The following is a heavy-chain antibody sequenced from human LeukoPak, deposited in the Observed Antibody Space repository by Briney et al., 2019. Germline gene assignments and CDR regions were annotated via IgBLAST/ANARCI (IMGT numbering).Heavy chain of an antibody. CDR3: ARVSPYGGNSGSGNH. CDR2: IIPIFGTA. CDR1: GGTFSSYA. D-gene: IGHD4-23*01. V-gene: IGHV1-69*06. J-gene: IGHJ4*02. Sequence: SVKVSCKASGGTFSSYAISWVRQAPGQGLEWMGRIIPIFGTANYAQKFQGRVTITADKSTSTAYMELSSLRSEDAAVYYCARVSPYGGNSGSGNHWGQGTLVTVSS.